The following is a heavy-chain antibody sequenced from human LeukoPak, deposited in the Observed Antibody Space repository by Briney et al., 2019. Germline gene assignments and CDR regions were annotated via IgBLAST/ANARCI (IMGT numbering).Heavy chain of an antibody. Sequence: GESLKISCKGSGYSFTSYWIGWVRQMPGKDLEWMGIIYPGDSDTRYSPSFQGQVTISADKSISTAYLQWSSLKASDTAMYYCARVPDYYDSSGYYDYWGQGTLVTVSS. D-gene: IGHD3-22*01. CDR1: GYSFTSYW. V-gene: IGHV5-51*01. CDR3: ARVPDYYDSSGYYDY. CDR2: IYPGDSDT. J-gene: IGHJ4*02.